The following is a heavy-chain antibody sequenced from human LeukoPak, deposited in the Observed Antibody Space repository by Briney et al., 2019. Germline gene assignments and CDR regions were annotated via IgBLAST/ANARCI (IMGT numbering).Heavy chain of an antibody. CDR3: ARDYGGWSDY. CDR2: ISSSSSTI. CDR1: GFTFSSSA. Sequence: GGSLRLPCAGSGFTFSSSAMSWVRQAPGKGLEWVSYISSSSSTIYYADSVKGRFTISRDNAKNSLYLQMNSLRAEDTAVYYCARDYGGWSDYWGQGTLVTVSS. V-gene: IGHV3-48*01. J-gene: IGHJ4*02. D-gene: IGHD6-19*01.